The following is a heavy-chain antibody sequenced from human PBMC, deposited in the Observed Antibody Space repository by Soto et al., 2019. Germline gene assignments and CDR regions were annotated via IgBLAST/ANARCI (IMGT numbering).Heavy chain of an antibody. CDR2: LNAGTGNT. Sequence: QVQLVQSGTEVKKPGASVKVSCKASGYTFTSYTIHWVRQVPGQSLEWMGWLNAGTGNTKYSQKFQGRVTITRDTSASTAYRELTSLRSEDTAVYYCAREHSGSRSYPAPFDYWGQGTLVTVSS. CDR3: AREHSGSRSYPAPFDY. J-gene: IGHJ4*02. V-gene: IGHV1-3*01. CDR1: GYTFTSYT. D-gene: IGHD3-10*01.